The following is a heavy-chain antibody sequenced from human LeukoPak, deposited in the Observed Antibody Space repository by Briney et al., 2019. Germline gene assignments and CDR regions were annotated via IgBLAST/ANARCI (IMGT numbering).Heavy chain of an antibody. J-gene: IGHJ4*02. CDR3: ARVTRGDGDNRGPREFDY. D-gene: IGHD5-24*01. CDR1: GGSITNYY. CDR2: IYYTGTT. Sequence: SETLSLTCDVSGGSITNYYWSWVRQPPEKGLEWIGYIYYTGTTNYNASLKSRVIISLDTSQNHISLNLTSVTAADTAVYYCARVTRGDGDNRGPREFDYWGQGILVTVSS. V-gene: IGHV4-59*01.